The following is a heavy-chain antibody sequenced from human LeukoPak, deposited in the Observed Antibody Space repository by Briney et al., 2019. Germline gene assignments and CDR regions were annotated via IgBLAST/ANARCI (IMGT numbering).Heavy chain of an antibody. J-gene: IGHJ4*02. D-gene: IGHD2-15*01. CDR2: IKGDGSEK. Sequence: GGCLRLSCAASGLIFNSYWMSWVRQAPGKGLEWVANIKGDGSEKYYVDSVEGRFTISRDNTKNSLYLQMNSLRAEDTAVYYCATERPSGRGGSCYPSWGQGTLVTVSS. CDR1: GLIFNSYW. CDR3: ATERPSGRGGSCYPS. V-gene: IGHV3-7*01.